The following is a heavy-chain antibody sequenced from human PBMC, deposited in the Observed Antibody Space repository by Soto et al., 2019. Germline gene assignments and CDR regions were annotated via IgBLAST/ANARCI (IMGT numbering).Heavy chain of an antibody. D-gene: IGHD6-13*01. CDR1: GYTFTSYG. CDR3: ARDQSWHELVWWFDP. Sequence: ASVKVSCKASGYTFTSYGISWVRQAPGQGLEWMGWISAYNGNTNYAQKFQGRVTMTTDTSTSTAYMELRSLRSDDTAVYYCARDQSWHELVWWFDPWGQGTLVTVSS. V-gene: IGHV1-18*01. J-gene: IGHJ5*02. CDR2: ISAYNGNT.